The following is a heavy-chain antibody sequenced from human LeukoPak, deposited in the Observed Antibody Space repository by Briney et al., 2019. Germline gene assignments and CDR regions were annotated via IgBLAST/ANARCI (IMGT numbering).Heavy chain of an antibody. CDR3: ARDPPAPGYSYGFGFDY. D-gene: IGHD5-18*01. J-gene: IGHJ4*02. CDR2: ISSSSSTI. CDR1: GFTFSSYS. V-gene: IGHV3-48*04. Sequence: GGSLRLSCAASGFTFSSYSMNWVRQAPGKGLEWVSYISSSSSTIYYADSVKGRFTTSRDNAKNSLYLQMNSLRAEDTAVYYCARDPPAPGYSYGFGFDYWGQGTLVTVSS.